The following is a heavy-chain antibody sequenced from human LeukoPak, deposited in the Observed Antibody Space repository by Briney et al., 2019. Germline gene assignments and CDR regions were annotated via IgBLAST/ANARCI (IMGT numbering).Heavy chain of an antibody. CDR2: IYYSGST. J-gene: IGHJ1*01. D-gene: IGHD4-17*01. V-gene: IGHV4-30-4*01. CDR3: ARENYGDYGYFQH. CDR1: GGSISSGDYY. Sequence: PSETLSLTCTVSGGSISSGDYYWRWIRQPPGKGLEWIGYIYYSGSTYYNPSLKSRVTISVDTSKNQFSLKLSSVTAADTAVYYCARENYGDYGYFQHWGQGTLVTVSS.